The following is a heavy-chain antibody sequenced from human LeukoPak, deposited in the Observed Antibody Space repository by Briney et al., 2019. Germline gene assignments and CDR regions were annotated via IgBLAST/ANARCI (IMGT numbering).Heavy chain of an antibody. Sequence: GGSLRLSCAASGFTFSTYTMNWVRQAPGKGLEWVSSISTSSIYICYADSLKGRFTISRDNAKNSLYLQMSSLRAEDTAMYYCARSLWFGDSNLDYWGQGTLVTVSS. CDR2: ISTSSIYI. J-gene: IGHJ4*02. CDR3: ARSLWFGDSNLDY. D-gene: IGHD3-10*01. V-gene: IGHV3-21*01. CDR1: GFTFSTYT.